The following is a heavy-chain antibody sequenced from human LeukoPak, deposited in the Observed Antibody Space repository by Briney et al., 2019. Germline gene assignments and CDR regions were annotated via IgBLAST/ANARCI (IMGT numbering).Heavy chain of an antibody. J-gene: IGHJ6*02. CDR3: TRDLYRSGWTYYYGMDV. CDR2: ISTYNGNT. CDR1: GYTFTIYG. D-gene: IGHD6-19*01. V-gene: IGHV1-18*01. Sequence: GSSVKVSFKGSGYTFTIYGISWVRHAPGQGLELMGWISTYNGNTNYAQKLQVRVSMTTDTSTGTAYMDLRSLSSDDTDVDYCTRDLYRSGWTYYYGMDVWGQGTRVVVSS.